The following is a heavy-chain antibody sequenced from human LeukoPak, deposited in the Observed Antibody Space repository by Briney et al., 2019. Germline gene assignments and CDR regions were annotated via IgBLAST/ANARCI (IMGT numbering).Heavy chain of an antibody. CDR1: GFTFSTYW. J-gene: IGHJ5*02. V-gene: IGHV3-7*01. Sequence: PGGSLRLSCAASGFTFSTYWMSWVRQAPGKGLEWVASVSPDGSGNHYVDSVKGRFIISRDNASGGKAKNSLFLQMNSLRAEDTAVYYCARDHLWSHESWGQGALVTVSS. CDR2: VSPDGSGN. D-gene: IGHD3-3*01. CDR3: ARDHLWSHES.